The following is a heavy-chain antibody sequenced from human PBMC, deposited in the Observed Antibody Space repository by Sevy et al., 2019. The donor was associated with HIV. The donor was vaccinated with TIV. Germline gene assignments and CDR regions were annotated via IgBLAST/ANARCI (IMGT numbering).Heavy chain of an antibody. D-gene: IGHD3-3*01. CDR3: AKWFGVATNYYYYYMDV. J-gene: IGHJ6*03. Sequence: GGSLRLSCAASGFTFSSYAMSWVRQAPGKGLEWVSAISGSGGSTHYADSVKGRFTISRDNSKNTLYLQMNSLRAEDTAVYYCAKWFGVATNYYYYYMDVWGKGTTVTVSS. CDR2: ISGSGGST. V-gene: IGHV3-23*01. CDR1: GFTFSSYA.